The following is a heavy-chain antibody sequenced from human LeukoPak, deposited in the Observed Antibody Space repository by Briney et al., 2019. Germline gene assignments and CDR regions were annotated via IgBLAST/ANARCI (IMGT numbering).Heavy chain of an antibody. V-gene: IGHV1-46*01. D-gene: IGHD6-19*01. J-gene: IGHJ3*02. CDR1: GYTFTGYY. CDR2: INPSGGST. Sequence: ASVKVSCKASGYTFTGYYMHWVRQAPGQGLEWMGIINPSGGSTSYAQKFQGRVTMTRDMSTSTVYMELSSLRSEDTAVYYCARDPGAGIAVPRRKPEAFDIWGQGTMVTVSS. CDR3: ARDPGAGIAVPRRKPEAFDI.